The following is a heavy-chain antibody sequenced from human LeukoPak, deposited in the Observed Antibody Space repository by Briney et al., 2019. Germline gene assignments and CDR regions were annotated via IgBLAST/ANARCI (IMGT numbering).Heavy chain of an antibody. CDR1: RLTFRGYW. J-gene: IGHJ4*02. Sequence: PGGSLRLSCAASRLTFRGYWIHWVRQAPGKGLEWVSYISSSSSTIYYADSVKGRFTISRDNARNSLYLQMNSLRAEDTAVYYCMSGSGYWGQGTLVTVSS. CDR2: ISSSSSTI. CDR3: MSGSGY. V-gene: IGHV3-48*01. D-gene: IGHD3-10*01.